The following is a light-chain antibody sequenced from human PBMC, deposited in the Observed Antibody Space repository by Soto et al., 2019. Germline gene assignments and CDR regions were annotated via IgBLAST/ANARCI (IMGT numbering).Light chain of an antibody. V-gene: IGKV3-20*01. Sequence: EIVLTQSPGTLSLSPGERATLSCRVSQSVSSSYLAWYQQKPGQAPRLLIYGASSRATGISDRFSGSGSGTDFTLTISRLEPEDFAVYYCQQYGSSPRTFGQGTKVDIK. J-gene: IGKJ1*01. CDR2: GAS. CDR3: QQYGSSPRT. CDR1: QSVSSSY.